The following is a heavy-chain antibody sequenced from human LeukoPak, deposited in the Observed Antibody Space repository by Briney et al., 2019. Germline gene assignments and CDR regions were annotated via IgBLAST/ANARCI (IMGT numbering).Heavy chain of an antibody. J-gene: IGHJ3*02. V-gene: IGHV3-30*02. Sequence: GGSLRLSCSAFGFTFGDYAFHWVRQAPGKGLEWLAFIRYDGSDSYYADSVKGRFTISRDNSKNTLYLQMDSLRGEDTAVFYCAISPYHVFDIWGQGTMVTVSS. CDR2: IRYDGSDS. CDR3: AISPYHVFDI. D-gene: IGHD2-21*01. CDR1: GFTFGDYA.